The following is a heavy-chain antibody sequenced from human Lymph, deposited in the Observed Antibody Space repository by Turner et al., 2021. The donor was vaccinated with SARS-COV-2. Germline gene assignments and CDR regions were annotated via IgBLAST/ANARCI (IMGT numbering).Heavy chain of an antibody. J-gene: IGHJ6*02. CDR3: AKGRRFGMDV. Sequence: EMQLVESGGGLVQPGRSLRLSCAASGFTFDEYVMHWVRQAPGKGLEWVSGISWNSGSIGYADSVKGRFTISRDNAKNSLYLQMNSLRAEDTALYYCAKGRRFGMDVWGQGTTVTVS. V-gene: IGHV3-9*01. CDR2: ISWNSGSI. CDR1: GFTFDEYV.